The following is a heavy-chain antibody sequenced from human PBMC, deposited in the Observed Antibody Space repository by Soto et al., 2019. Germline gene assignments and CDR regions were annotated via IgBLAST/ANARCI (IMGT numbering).Heavy chain of an antibody. Sequence: ELQLVESGGGVVQTGGSLRLSCTASGFIFSSYEMNWVRQAPGKGLEWISYISDSGSTIHYADSVKGRFTISRDNGKKSLYLQMNGLRAEDTAVHYCAREVTTPGVWGQGTAVTVSS. V-gene: IGHV3-48*03. D-gene: IGHD1-1*01. CDR1: GFIFSSYE. CDR2: ISDSGSTI. CDR3: AREVTTPGV. J-gene: IGHJ6*02.